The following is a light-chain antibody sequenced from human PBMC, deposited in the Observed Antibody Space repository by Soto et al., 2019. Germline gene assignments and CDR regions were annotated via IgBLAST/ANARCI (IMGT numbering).Light chain of an antibody. Sequence: EIVMTQTPATLSVSPGGRATLSCRASQNVDTKYLAWYQQKPGQAPRLLIYDASSRATGIPDRFSGGGSGTDFTLTISRLEPEDFAVYYCQQFSSYPLTFGGGTKVDIK. CDR1: QNVDTKY. CDR3: QQFSSYPLT. V-gene: IGKV3-20*01. CDR2: DAS. J-gene: IGKJ4*01.